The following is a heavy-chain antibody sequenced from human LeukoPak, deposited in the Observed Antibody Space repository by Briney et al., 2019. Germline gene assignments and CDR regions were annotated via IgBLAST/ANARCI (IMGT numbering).Heavy chain of an antibody. J-gene: IGHJ4*02. CDR2: ISYDGSNK. CDR1: GFTFSSYA. V-gene: IGHV3-30-3*01. CDR3: ARDWDATYYFDY. D-gene: IGHD2-15*01. Sequence: GGSLRLSCAASGFTFSSYAMHWVRQAPGKGLEWVAVISYDGSNKYYADSVKGRFTISRDNSKNTLYLQMNSLRAEDTAVYYCARDWDATYYFDYWGQGTLVTVSS.